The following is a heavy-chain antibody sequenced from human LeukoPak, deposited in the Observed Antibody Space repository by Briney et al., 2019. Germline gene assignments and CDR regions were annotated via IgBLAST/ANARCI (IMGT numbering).Heavy chain of an antibody. V-gene: IGHV4-39*07. CDR1: GGSISSSSYY. Sequence: SETLSLTCTVSGGSISSSSYYWGWIRQPPGKGLEWIGSIYSSGSTYYNPSLKSRVIISADTSKNQFSLKLSSVTAADTAVYYCARDRYKAFFDYWGQGTLVTVSS. D-gene: IGHD1-14*01. J-gene: IGHJ4*02. CDR3: ARDRYKAFFDY. CDR2: IYSSGST.